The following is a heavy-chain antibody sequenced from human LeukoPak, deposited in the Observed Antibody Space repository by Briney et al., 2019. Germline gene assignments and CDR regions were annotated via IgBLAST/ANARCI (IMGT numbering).Heavy chain of an antibody. Sequence: GWPLRLSCAASGFTFNSCTISWLHKAPGRGLEWVAAYSGSCDSTYYADSEKGRFTISSDNSKNTLYLQMNILSADDTAVYYCVTSSVGALYSDYWGQGTLVTVSA. CDR2: YSGSCDST. J-gene: IGHJ4*02. CDR3: VTSSVGALYSDY. D-gene: IGHD1-26*01. CDR1: GFTFNSCT. V-gene: IGHV3-23*01.